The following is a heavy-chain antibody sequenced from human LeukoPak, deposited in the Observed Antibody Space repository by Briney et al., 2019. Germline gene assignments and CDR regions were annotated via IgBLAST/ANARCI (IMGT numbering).Heavy chain of an antibody. CDR1: GYSISSGYY. J-gene: IGHJ5*02. CDR2: IYHSGST. D-gene: IGHD4/OR15-4a*01. V-gene: IGHV4-38-2*02. CDR3: ARGPNVDP. Sequence: KTSETLSLTCTVSGYSISSGYYWGRIRQPPGQGLEWIGSIYHSGSTYYNPSLKSRVTISVDTSKNQFSLKLSSVTAADTAVYYCARGPNVDPWGQGTLVTVSS.